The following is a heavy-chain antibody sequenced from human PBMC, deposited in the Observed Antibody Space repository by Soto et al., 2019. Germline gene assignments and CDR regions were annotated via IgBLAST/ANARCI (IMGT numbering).Heavy chain of an antibody. CDR2: ISAYNGNT. D-gene: IGHD3-9*01. CDR3: ARAVYYDILTGQADFDY. CDR1: GGTFSSYA. V-gene: IGHV1-18*01. J-gene: IGHJ4*02. Sequence: GASVKVSCKASGGTFSSYAISWVRQAPGQGLEWMGGISAYNGNTNYAQKLQGRVTMTTDTSTSTAYMELRSLRSDDTAVYYCARAVYYDILTGQADFDYWGQGTLVTVSS.